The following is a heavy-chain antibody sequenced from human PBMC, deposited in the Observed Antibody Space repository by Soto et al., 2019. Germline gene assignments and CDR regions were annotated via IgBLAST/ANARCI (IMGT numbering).Heavy chain of an antibody. D-gene: IGHD5-12*01. J-gene: IGHJ4*02. CDR2: IYSGGTT. CDR1: GFTVRANY. V-gene: IGHV3-53*01. CDR3: HGYGY. Sequence: EVQLVESGGGLIQPGGSLRLSCAVSGFTVRANYMSWVRQPPGKGLEWVSVIYSGGTTCYADSVKGRFIISRDISKNTLYLQMNILRAEDTAVYYCHGYGYWGQGTLVTVSS.